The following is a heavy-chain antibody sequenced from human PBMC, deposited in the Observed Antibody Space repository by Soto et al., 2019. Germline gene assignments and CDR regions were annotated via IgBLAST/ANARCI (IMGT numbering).Heavy chain of an antibody. D-gene: IGHD4-17*01. CDR2: ISYDGSNK. CDR1: GLSFNNYW. CDR3: ATTVTDSYY. V-gene: IGHV3-30*03. Sequence: GGALRLSCAASGLSFNNYWMHWVRQAPGKGLEWVAVISYDGSNKYYADSVKGRFTISRDNSKNTLYLQMNSLRAEDTAVYYCATTVTDSYYWGQGTLVTVSS. J-gene: IGHJ4*02.